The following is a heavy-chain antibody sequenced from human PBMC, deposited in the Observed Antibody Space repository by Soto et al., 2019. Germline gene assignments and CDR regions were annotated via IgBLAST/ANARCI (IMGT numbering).Heavy chain of an antibody. Sequence: GGSLRLSCAATGFTFNNFAMNWVRQGPGKGLEWVSGISGGGDATRYADSVKGRFTISRDNAESMVYLDMYSLIPDDTAIYYCAKNIHSSSGFEYWGQGTPVTVSS. D-gene: IGHD6-6*01. CDR2: ISGGGDAT. J-gene: IGHJ4*02. CDR3: AKNIHSSSGFEY. V-gene: IGHV3-23*01. CDR1: GFTFNNFA.